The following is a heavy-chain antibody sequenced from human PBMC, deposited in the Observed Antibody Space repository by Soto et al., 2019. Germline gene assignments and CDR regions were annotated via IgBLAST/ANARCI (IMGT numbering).Heavy chain of an antibody. CDR1: GFTVSSNY. J-gene: IGHJ4*02. Sequence: GWSLRLSCAASGFTVSSNYMSWVRQAPGKGLEWVSCIYSGGSTYYADSVKGRFTISRDNSKNRVYLQMNSLRAEDTAVYYFTRHQKSGYDDPYYFDYWGQGTLFTVSS. V-gene: IGHV3-66*04. CDR2: IYSGGST. D-gene: IGHD5-12*01. CDR3: TRHQKSGYDDPYYFDY.